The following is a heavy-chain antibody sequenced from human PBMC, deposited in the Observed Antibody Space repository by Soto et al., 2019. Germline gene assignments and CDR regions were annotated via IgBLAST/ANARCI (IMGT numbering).Heavy chain of an antibody. V-gene: IGHV1-3*01. D-gene: IGHD6-13*01. Sequence: QVPLVQSGAEVKKPGASVKLSCKASGYTFTGYAIHWVRQAPGQSLEWMGRINPGNGNTQYSQKLQGRVTITRDTSASSVYMDLSSLRSEDTAVYFCARDFGYSSNWYDYWGQGTLVTVSS. CDR3: ARDFGYSSNWYDY. CDR2: INPGNGNT. CDR1: GYTFTGYA. J-gene: IGHJ4*02.